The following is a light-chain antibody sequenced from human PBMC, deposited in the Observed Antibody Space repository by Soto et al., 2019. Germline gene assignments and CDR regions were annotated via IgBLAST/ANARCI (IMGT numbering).Light chain of an antibody. J-gene: IGLJ7*01. CDR1: NIGSKS. Sequence: SYELTQPPSVSVAPGKTARITCGGNNIGSKSVHWYQQKPGQAPVLVIYYDSDRPSGIPERFSGSNSGNTATLTISRVEVGDEADDYCQVWDSSSDHSAVFGGGTQLTVL. V-gene: IGLV3-21*04. CDR2: YDS. CDR3: QVWDSSSDHSAV.